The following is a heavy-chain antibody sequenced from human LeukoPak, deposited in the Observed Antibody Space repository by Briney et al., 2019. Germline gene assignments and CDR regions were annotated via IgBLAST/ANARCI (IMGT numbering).Heavy chain of an antibody. CDR1: GFTFSSYG. J-gene: IGHJ4*02. Sequence: GSLRLSCAASGFTFSSYGMHWVRQAPGKGLEWIGEINHSGSTNYNPSLKSRVTISVDTSKNQFSLSLTSVTAADTAVYFCAGVLYVVKGVRFDYWGQGILATVSS. CDR3: AGVLYVVKGVRFDY. D-gene: IGHD2-8*01. V-gene: IGHV4-34*08. CDR2: INHSGST.